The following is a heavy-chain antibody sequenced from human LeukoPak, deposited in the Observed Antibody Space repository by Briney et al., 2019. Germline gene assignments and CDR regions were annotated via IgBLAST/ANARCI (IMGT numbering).Heavy chain of an antibody. D-gene: IGHD3-16*02. V-gene: IGHV3-21*01. CDR2: ISSSSSYI. CDR3: ASLNYDYVWGSYRYLPNDY. Sequence: KSGGSLRLSCAASGFTFSSYSMNWVRQAPGKGLEWVSSISSSSSYIYYADSVKGRFTISRDNAKNSLYLQMNSLRAEDTAVYYCASLNYDYVWGSYRYLPNDYWGQGTLVTVSS. CDR1: GFTFSSYS. J-gene: IGHJ4*02.